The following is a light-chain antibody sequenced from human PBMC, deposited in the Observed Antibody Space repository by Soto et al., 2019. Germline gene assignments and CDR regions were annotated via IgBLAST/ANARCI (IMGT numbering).Light chain of an antibody. CDR1: QSVSSN. J-gene: IGKJ3*01. V-gene: IGKV3-15*01. CDR2: GAS. CDR3: HQYNNSPSST. Sequence: DIVMTQSPATLSVSPGERATLSCRASQSVSSNLAWYQQKPGQAPRLLVYGASTRATGTPARFSGSGSGTEFIHTISSLQSEDFALYYRHQYNNSPSSTLGPRTKVDLK.